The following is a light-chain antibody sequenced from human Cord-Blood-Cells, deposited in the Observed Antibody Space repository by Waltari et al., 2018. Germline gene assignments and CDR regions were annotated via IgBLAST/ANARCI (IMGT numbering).Light chain of an antibody. V-gene: IGLV2-8*01. CDR1: SSDVGGYNY. Sequence: QSALTQPPSASGSPGQSVTISCTGTSSDVGGYNYVSWYQQHPGKAPKLMIYEVSNRTSGFPVRFSGSKSGNTASLPVSGLQAEDEADYYCSSYAGSNNLVFGGGTKLTVL. CDR3: SSYAGSNNLV. J-gene: IGLJ3*02. CDR2: EVS.